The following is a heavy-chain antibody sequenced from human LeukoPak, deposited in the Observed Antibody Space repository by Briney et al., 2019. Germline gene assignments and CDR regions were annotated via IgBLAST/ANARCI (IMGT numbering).Heavy chain of an antibody. CDR1: GFTFSSYT. J-gene: IGHJ4*02. D-gene: IGHD7-27*01. V-gene: IGHV3-23*01. CDR3: AKDGGLWVSAHWGDS. CDR2: ITTGDGNT. Sequence: GGSLRLSCTASGFTFSSYTTTWVRQAPGKGLKWVSTITTGDGNTYYADSVKGRFTVSRDDSKNTLYLQMNSLRAEDTAVYYCAKDGGLWVSAHWGDSWGRGTLVTVSS.